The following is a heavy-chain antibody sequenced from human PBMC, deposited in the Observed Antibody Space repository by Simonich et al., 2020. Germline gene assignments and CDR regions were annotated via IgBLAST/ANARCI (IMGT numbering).Heavy chain of an antibody. D-gene: IGHD3-22*01. CDR3: AKDLGERITMIVVVIDAFDI. J-gene: IGHJ3*02. V-gene: IGHV3-23*01. Sequence: GGGLVQPGGSMRLSCAASGFTFSSYAMSWVRQVPGKGLEWVSALSGSGGSTYYADSVKGRFTISRDNSKNPLYLQMNSLRAEDTAVYYCAKDLGERITMIVVVIDAFDIWGQGTMVTVSS. CDR1: GFTFSSYA. CDR2: LSGSGGST.